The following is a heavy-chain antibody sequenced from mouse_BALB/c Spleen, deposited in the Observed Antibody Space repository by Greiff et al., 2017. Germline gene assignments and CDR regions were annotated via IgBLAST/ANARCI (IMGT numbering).Heavy chain of an antibody. CDR1: GYTFTSYW. Sequence: QVQLKQSGAELARPGASVKLSCKASGYTFTSYWMQWVKQRPGQGLEWIGAIYPGDGDTRYTQKFKGKATLTADKSSSTAYMQLSSLASEDSAVYYCARSGGYYFDYWGQGTTLTVSS. D-gene: IGHD3-1*01. J-gene: IGHJ2*01. V-gene: IGHV1-87*01. CDR2: IYPGDGDT. CDR3: ARSGGYYFDY.